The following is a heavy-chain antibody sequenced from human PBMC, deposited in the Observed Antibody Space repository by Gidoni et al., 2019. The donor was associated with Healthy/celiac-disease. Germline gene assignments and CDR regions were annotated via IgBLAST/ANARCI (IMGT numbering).Heavy chain of an antibody. Sequence: QVQLVESGGGVVQPGRSLRRSCAPSGFPSRSYGMHWVRQAPGKGLEWVAVIWYDGSNKYYADSVKGRFTISRDNSKNTLYLQMNSLRAEDTAVYYCARAQYDFWSGYYPVYWGQGTLVTVSS. V-gene: IGHV3-33*01. CDR3: ARAQYDFWSGYYPVY. D-gene: IGHD3-3*01. CDR1: GFPSRSYG. CDR2: IWYDGSNK. J-gene: IGHJ4*02.